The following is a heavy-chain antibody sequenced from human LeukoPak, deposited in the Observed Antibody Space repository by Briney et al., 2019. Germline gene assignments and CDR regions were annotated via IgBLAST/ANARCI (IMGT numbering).Heavy chain of an antibody. CDR2: IKSTTVDGTP. V-gene: IGHV3-15*01. CDR3: TTGPGNSGY. D-gene: IGHD4-23*01. CDR1: GLTFSNAW. Sequence: GGSLRLSCAVSGLTFSNAWMSWVRQAPGKGLEWVGRIKSTTVDGTPEYAAPVKGRLTISRDDSKNTVYLQMNSLKTEDTAVYYCTTGPGNSGYWGQGTLVTVSS. J-gene: IGHJ4*02.